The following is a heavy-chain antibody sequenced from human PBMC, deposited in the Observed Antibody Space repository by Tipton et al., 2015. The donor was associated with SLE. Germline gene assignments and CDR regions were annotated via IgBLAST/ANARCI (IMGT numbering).Heavy chain of an antibody. CDR1: GFTFTYYS. Sequence: GSLRLSCTASGFTFTYYSMHWVRQAPGKGLEWVSSISSSSIYIYYADSVKGRFTISRDNSKNTLYLQMNSLRAEDTAVYYCAKEKDSSGWYYFDYWGQGTLVTVSS. CDR3: AKEKDSSGWYYFDY. V-gene: IGHV3-21*01. D-gene: IGHD6-19*01. J-gene: IGHJ4*02. CDR2: ISSSSIYI.